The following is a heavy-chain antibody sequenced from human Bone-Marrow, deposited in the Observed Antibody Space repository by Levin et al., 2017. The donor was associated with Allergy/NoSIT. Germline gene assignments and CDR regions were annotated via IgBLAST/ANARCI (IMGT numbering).Heavy chain of an antibody. Sequence: SQTLSLTCAVSGGSISSGGYSWSWIRQPPGKGLEWIGYIYHSGSTYYNPSLKSRVTISVDRSKNQFSLKLSSVTAADTAVYCCARDVYFQHWGQGTLVTVS. CDR2: IYHSGST. CDR3: ARDVYFQH. CDR1: GGSISSGGYS. J-gene: IGHJ1*01. V-gene: IGHV4-30-2*01.